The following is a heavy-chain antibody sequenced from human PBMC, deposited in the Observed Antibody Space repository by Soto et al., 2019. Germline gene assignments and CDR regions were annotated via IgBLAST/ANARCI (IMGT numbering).Heavy chain of an antibody. V-gene: IGHV4-59*11. Sequence: PSETLSLTCTVSGSSIIDHYWSWIRQPPGKGLEYIGYLYSSGTTNYNPSLKSRVTILVGMSKNEVSLKLASVTAADTAMYYCARRRPHSTSHEYWGWGTLVTVSS. CDR1: GSSIIDHY. CDR2: LYSSGTT. CDR3: ARRRPHSTSHEY. J-gene: IGHJ4*02. D-gene: IGHD2-2*01.